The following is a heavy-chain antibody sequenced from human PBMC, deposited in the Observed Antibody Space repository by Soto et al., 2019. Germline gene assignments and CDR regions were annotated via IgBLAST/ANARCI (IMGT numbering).Heavy chain of an antibody. CDR1: GRSISSYY. CDR3: TKNTFARDSGNWYIDY. CDR2: IYYSGST. J-gene: IGHJ4*02. Sequence: PSETLSLTCIVSGRSISSYYWSWIRQPPGKGLEWIGYIYYSGSTNYNPSLKSRVTISVDTSRNQFSLKLSSVTAADTAVYYCTKNTFARDSGNWYIDYWGQGTLVNGSS. V-gene: IGHV4-59*08. D-gene: IGHD6-13*01.